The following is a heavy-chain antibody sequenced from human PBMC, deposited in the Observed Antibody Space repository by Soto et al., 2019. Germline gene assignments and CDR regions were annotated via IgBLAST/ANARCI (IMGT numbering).Heavy chain of an antibody. CDR2: ISAYNGNT. CDR1: GYTFTSYG. D-gene: IGHD3-22*01. Sequence: ASVKVSCKASGYTFTSYGISWVRQAPGQGLEWMGWISAYNGNTNYAQKLQGRVTMTTDTSTSTAYMELRSLRSDDTAVYYCARGYYDSSGYYWGDAFDIWGQGTMVTVPS. V-gene: IGHV1-18*04. CDR3: ARGYYDSSGYYWGDAFDI. J-gene: IGHJ3*02.